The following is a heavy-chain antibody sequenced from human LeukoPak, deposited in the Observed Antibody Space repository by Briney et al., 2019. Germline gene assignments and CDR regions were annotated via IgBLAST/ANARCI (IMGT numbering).Heavy chain of an antibody. CDR1: GFTFSSYT. V-gene: IGHV3-48*02. D-gene: IGHD2-21*02. CDR3: ARENIVVVTAIRDAFDI. J-gene: IGHJ3*02. CDR2: ISSGSSTI. Sequence: GGSLRLSCAASGFTFSSYTMNWVRQAPGKGLEWVSFISSGSSTIYYADSVKGRFTMSRDNAKNSLCLQMNSLRDEDTAVYYCARENIVVVTAIRDAFDIWGQGTMVTVSS.